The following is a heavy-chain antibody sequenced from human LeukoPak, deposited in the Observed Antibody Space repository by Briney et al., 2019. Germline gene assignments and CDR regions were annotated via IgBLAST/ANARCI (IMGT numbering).Heavy chain of an antibody. D-gene: IGHD4-17*01. CDR1: GFTVSNNY. V-gene: IGHV3-53*04. CDR3: ARISYGDYGYYYYGMDV. Sequence: PGGSLRLSCAASGFTVSNNYMSWVRQAPGKGLEWVSVIYSGGSTYYADSVKGRFTISRHNSKNTLYLQMNSLRAEDTAVYYCARISYGDYGYYYYGMDVWGQGTTVTVSS. CDR2: IYSGGST. J-gene: IGHJ6*02.